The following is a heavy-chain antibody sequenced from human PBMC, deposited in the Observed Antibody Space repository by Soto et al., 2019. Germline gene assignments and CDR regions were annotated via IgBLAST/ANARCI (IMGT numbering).Heavy chain of an antibody. D-gene: IGHD6-13*01. CDR1: GGSISSYY. CDR2: IYYSGST. CDR3: ARGLSSWKRRKYYYYMDV. Sequence: SETLSLTCTVSGGSISSYYWSWIRQPPGKGLEWIGYIYYSGSTNYNPSLKSRVTISVDTSKNQFSLKLSSVTAADTAVYYCARGLSSWKRRKYYYYMDVWGKGTTVTVSS. V-gene: IGHV4-59*01. J-gene: IGHJ6*03.